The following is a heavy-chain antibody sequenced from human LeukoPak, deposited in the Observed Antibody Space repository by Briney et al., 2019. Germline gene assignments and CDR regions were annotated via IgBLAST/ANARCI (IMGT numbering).Heavy chain of an antibody. CDR3: AKDQMVRGVDYWYFDL. V-gene: IGHV3-9*01. CDR2: ISWNSGSI. J-gene: IGHJ2*01. Sequence: GRSLRLSCAASGFTFDDYAMPWVRQAPGKGLEWVSGISWNSGSIGYADSVKGRFTISRDNAKNSLYLQMNSLRAEDTALYYCAKDQMVRGVDYWYFDLWGRGTLVTVSS. CDR1: GFTFDDYA. D-gene: IGHD3-10*01.